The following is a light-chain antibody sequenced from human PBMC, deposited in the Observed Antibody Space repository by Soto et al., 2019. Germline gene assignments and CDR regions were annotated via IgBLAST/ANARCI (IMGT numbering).Light chain of an antibody. V-gene: IGKV1-5*03. Sequence: DIQMNQSPSTLSASVGDRVTITCRASQSLSTWLAWYQQKPGKAPKLLIYEASSLQSGVPSRFSGSGSGTEFTLTITSLQPDDFATYYCHQYNRFPRTFGQGTKVEIK. J-gene: IGKJ1*01. CDR1: QSLSTW. CDR3: HQYNRFPRT. CDR2: EAS.